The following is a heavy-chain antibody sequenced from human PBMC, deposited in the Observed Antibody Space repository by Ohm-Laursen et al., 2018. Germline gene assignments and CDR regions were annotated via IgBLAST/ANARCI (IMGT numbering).Heavy chain of an antibody. V-gene: IGHV3-21*01. CDR2: ITTSSGYI. D-gene: IGHD2-21*01. Sequence: SLRLSCSASGFIFTDYTMNWFRQTPGRGPEWVSSITTSSGYIYYADSVKGRFTISRDNADNSLYLQMNSLRAEDTGVYYCARDLHIGFRHAFDIWGQGTKVTVSS. CDR1: GFIFTDYT. J-gene: IGHJ3*02. CDR3: ARDLHIGFRHAFDI.